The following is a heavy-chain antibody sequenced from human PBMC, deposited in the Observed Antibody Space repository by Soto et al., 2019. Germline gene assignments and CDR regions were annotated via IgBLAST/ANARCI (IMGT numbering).Heavy chain of an antibody. D-gene: IGHD1-1*01. J-gene: IGHJ4*02. V-gene: IGHV1-69*13. CDR3: ARPHISTSGYFDY. CDR1: GGTFSSYA. Sequence: ASEKVSWKASGGTFSSYAISWVRQAPGQGLEWMGGIIPIFGTANYAQKFQGRVTITADESTSTAYMELSSLRSEDTAVYYCARPHISTSGYFDYWGQGTLVTVSS. CDR2: IIPIFGTA.